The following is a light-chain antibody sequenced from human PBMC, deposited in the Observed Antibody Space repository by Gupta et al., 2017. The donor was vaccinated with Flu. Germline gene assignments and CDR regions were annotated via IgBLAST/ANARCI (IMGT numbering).Light chain of an antibody. Sequence: SSDVGRYNVGSWDQEHADKPPKLIIYEVTKRPSGVPDRFSGSKSGNTASLTVSVIQDEDEADYYCSSDAGGNTFVFGTGTRVTVL. J-gene: IGLJ1*01. CDR1: SSDVGRYNV. V-gene: IGLV2-8*01. CDR3: SSDAGGNTFV. CDR2: EVT.